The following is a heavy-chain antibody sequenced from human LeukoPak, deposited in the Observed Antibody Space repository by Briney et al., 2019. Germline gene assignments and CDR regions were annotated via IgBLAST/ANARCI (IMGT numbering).Heavy chain of an antibody. J-gene: IGHJ4*02. Sequence: GGSLRLSCAASGFTFSDCAFHWVRQAPGKGLEGVAVISYDGGNKYYADSVTGRFLISRDNSKNTIYLLIYSLKPEDTAVYYCARDRGPNIAVPYYFDYWGQGALVTVSS. CDR2: ISYDGGNK. CDR3: ARDRGPNIAVPYYFDY. V-gene: IGHV3-30*04. CDR1: GFTFSDCA. D-gene: IGHD2-15*01.